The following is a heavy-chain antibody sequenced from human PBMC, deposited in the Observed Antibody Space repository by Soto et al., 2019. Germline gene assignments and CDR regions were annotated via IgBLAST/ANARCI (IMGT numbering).Heavy chain of an antibody. J-gene: IGHJ6*02. CDR2: IYSGGST. Sequence: GGSLRLSCAASGFTVSSNYMSWVRQAPGKGLEWVSVIYSGGSTYYADSVKGRFTISRDNSKNTLYLQMNSLRAEDTAVYYCARDHWGPYYGMDVWGQGTTVTVSS. D-gene: IGHD7-27*01. CDR1: GFTVSSNY. CDR3: ARDHWGPYYGMDV. V-gene: IGHV3-53*01.